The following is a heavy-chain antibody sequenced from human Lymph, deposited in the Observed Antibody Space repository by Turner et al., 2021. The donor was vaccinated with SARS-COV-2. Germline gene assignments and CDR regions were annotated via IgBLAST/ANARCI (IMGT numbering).Heavy chain of an antibody. J-gene: IGHJ4*02. CDR3: ARGPPDFPYYFDY. Sequence: EVQLVVSGGGLVKPGGSLRLSCAASGFTFSSYSMNWVRQAPGKGLEWVSSITFTSSYIYYADSVKGRFTISRDNAKNSLYLQMNSLRAEDTAVYYCARGPPDFPYYFDYWGQGTLATVSS. D-gene: IGHD2-21*02. CDR2: ITFTSSYI. V-gene: IGHV3-21*01. CDR1: GFTFSSYS.